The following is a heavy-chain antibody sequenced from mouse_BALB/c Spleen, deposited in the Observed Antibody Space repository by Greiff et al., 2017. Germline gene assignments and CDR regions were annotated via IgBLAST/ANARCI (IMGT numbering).Heavy chain of an antibody. Sequence: VQLQQSGAELMKPGASVKISCKATGYTFSSYWIEWVKQRPGHGLEWIGEILPGSGSTNYNEKFKGKATFTADTSSNTAYMQLSSLTSEDSAVYYCARPDYYGSRDWYFDVWGAGTTVTVSS. CDR2: ILPGSGST. J-gene: IGHJ1*01. D-gene: IGHD1-1*01. CDR1: GYTFSSYW. V-gene: IGHV1-9*01. CDR3: ARPDYYGSRDWYFDV.